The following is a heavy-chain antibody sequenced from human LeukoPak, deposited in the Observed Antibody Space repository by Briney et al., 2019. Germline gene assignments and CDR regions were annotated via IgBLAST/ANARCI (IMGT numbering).Heavy chain of an antibody. CDR3: GKAITGYCSSTSCPYGFDI. CDR2: ISWNSGSI. CDR1: GFTFDDYA. D-gene: IGHD2-2*01. V-gene: IGHV3-9*01. Sequence: GRSLRLSCAASGFTFDDYAMHWVRQAPGKGLEWVSGISWNSGSIGYADSVKGRFTISRDNAKNSLYLQMNSLRAEDTALYYCGKAITGYCSSTSCPYGFDIWGKGTMVTVSS. J-gene: IGHJ3*02.